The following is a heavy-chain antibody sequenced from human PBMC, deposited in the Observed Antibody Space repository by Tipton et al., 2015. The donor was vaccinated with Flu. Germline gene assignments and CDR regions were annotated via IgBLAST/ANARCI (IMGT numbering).Heavy chain of an antibody. CDR2: LYYSGSS. D-gene: IGHD1-26*01. V-gene: IGHV4-39*07. CDR1: GGSISSSTYY. CDR3: ARAVSGPVGATLGY. J-gene: IGHJ4*02. Sequence: TLSLTCTVSGGSISSSTYYWGWIRQPPGKGREWIGSLYYSGSSYYNPSLKSRVTISLDTSKNQFSLNLRSVTAADTAVYFCARAVSGPVGATLGYWCQGTLFTVSS.